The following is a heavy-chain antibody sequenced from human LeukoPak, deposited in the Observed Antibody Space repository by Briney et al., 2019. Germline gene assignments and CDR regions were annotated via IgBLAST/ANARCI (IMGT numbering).Heavy chain of an antibody. J-gene: IGHJ4*02. Sequence: PGGSLRLSCAASGFTFSSYAMSWVRQAPGKGLEWVSAISGSGGSTYYADSVKGRFTISRDNSKNTLYLQMNSLRAEDTAVYYCARDSYPYDFWSGYTYYFDYWGQGTLVTVSS. CDR3: ARDSYPYDFWSGYTYYFDY. V-gene: IGHV3-23*01. D-gene: IGHD3-3*01. CDR2: ISGSGGST. CDR1: GFTFSSYA.